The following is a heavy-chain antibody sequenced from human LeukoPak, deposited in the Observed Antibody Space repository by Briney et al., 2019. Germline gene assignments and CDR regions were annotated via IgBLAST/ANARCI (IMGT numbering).Heavy chain of an antibody. CDR2: ISSNGGST. J-gene: IGHJ4*02. CDR1: GFTFSSYT. CDR3: AKDWDYYGSGSYSDY. V-gene: IGHV3-64*01. D-gene: IGHD3-10*01. Sequence: GGSLRLSCAASGFTFSSYTMYWVRQAPGKGLEYVSAISSNGGSTYYANSVKGRFTISRDNSKNTLYLQMNSLRAEDTAVYYCAKDWDYYGSGSYSDYWGQGTLVTVSS.